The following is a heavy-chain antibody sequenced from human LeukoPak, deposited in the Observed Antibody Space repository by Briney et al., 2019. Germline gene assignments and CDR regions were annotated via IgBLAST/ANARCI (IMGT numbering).Heavy chain of an antibody. V-gene: IGHV1-69*02. CDR2: IIPILGIA. CDR3: ARASGDYFYYYGMDV. Sequence: ASVKVSCKASGGTFSSYTISWVRQAPGQGLEWMGRIIPILGIANYAQKFQGRVAITADKSTSTAYMELSSLRSGDTAVYYCARASGDYFYYYGMDVWGQGTTVTVSS. D-gene: IGHD4-17*01. J-gene: IGHJ6*02. CDR1: GGTFSSYT.